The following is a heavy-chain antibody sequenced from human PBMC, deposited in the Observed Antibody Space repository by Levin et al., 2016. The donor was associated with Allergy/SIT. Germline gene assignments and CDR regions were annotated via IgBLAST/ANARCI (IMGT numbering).Heavy chain of an antibody. D-gene: IGHD3-16*02. CDR2: IYYSGST. Sequence: WIRQPPGKGLEWIGSIYYSGSTYYNPSLKSRVTISVDTSKNQFSLKLSSVTAADTAVYYCARSAFMITFGGVIANDAFDIWGQGTMVTVSS. V-gene: IGHV4-39*01. J-gene: IGHJ3*02. CDR3: ARSAFMITFGGVIANDAFDI.